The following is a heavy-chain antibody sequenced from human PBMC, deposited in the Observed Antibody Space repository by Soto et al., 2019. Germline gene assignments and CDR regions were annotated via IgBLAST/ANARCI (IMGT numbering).Heavy chain of an antibody. CDR3: ARGGGGDIVVVVAARITYGMDV. CDR1: GGTFSSYA. CDR2: IIPIFGTA. V-gene: IGHV1-69*01. D-gene: IGHD2-15*01. Sequence: QVQLVQSGAEVKKPGSSVKVSCKASGGTFSSYAISWVRQAPGQGLEWMGGIIPIFGTANYAQKFQGRVTITADESTSTAYMELSSLSSEDTAVYYCARGGGGDIVVVVAARITYGMDVWGQGTTVTVSS. J-gene: IGHJ6*02.